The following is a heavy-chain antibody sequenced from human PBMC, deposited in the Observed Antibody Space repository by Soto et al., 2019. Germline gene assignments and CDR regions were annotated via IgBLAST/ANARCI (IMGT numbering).Heavy chain of an antibody. Sequence: QVQLVLSGAEVKKPGASVKVSCKASGYTFTSYDINWVRQATGQGLEWMGWMNPNSGNTGYAQKFKGRVTRTRNSCRRTVYMELSSLRSEDTAVYYCARVVGCMDVWGQGTTVTVSS. J-gene: IGHJ6*02. CDR1: GYTFTSYD. V-gene: IGHV1-8*01. D-gene: IGHD2-15*01. CDR2: MNPNSGNT. CDR3: ARVVGCMDV.